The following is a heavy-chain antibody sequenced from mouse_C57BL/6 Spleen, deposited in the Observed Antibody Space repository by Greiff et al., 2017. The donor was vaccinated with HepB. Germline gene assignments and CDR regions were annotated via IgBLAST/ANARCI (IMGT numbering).Heavy chain of an antibody. J-gene: IGHJ4*01. CDR3: ARGDYGSTYAMDY. CDR2: ISYDGSN. CDR1: GYSITSGYY. V-gene: IGHV3-6*01. Sequence: EVKLMESGPGLVKPSQSLSLTCSVTGYSITSGYYWNWIRQFPGNKLEWMGYISYDGSNNYNPSLKNRISITRDTSKNQFFLKLNSVTTEDTATYYCARGDYGSTYAMDYWGQRTSVTVSS. D-gene: IGHD1-1*01.